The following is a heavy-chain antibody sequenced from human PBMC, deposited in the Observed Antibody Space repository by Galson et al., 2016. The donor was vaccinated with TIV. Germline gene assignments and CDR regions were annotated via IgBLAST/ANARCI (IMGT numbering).Heavy chain of an antibody. Sequence: SVKVSCKASGYTFSTYYMHWVRQAPGQGLEWMGIINPSDGTTVYAQSFQGRVTMTRDTSTSTVYMELSSLTSEDTAVYYCVSGMGSGRPRNFDYWGQGTLVTVST. CDR2: INPSDGTT. CDR3: VSGMGSGRPRNFDY. V-gene: IGHV1-46*03. CDR1: GYTFSTYY. J-gene: IGHJ4*02. D-gene: IGHD3-10*01.